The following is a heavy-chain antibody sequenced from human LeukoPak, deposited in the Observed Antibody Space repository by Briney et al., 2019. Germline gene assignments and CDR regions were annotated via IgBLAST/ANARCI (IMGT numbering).Heavy chain of an antibody. D-gene: IGHD3-3*01. J-gene: IGHJ4*02. CDR2: ISAYNGNT. CDR3: ARGDYDFWEPAS. V-gene: IGHV1-18*04. Sequence: ASVKVSCKASGYTFTRYYMNWVRQAPGQGREWMGWISAYNGNTNYAQKLQGRVTMTTDTSTSTAYMELRSLRSDDTAVYYCARGDYDFWEPASWGQGTLVTVSS. CDR1: GYTFTRYY.